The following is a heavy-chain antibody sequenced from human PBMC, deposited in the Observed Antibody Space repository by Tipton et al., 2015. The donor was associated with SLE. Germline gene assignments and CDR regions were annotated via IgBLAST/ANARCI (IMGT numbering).Heavy chain of an antibody. D-gene: IGHD4-17*01. V-gene: IGHV3-23*03. J-gene: IGHJ6*02. CDR1: GGSISSGGYS. CDR3: AKDLPYYGDYVGYYYYGMDV. CDR2: IYSGGST. Sequence: SLRLSCAVSGGSISSGGYSWSWIRQAPGKGLEWVSVIYSGGSTYYADSVKGRFTISRDNSKNTLYLQMNSLRAEDTAVYYCAKDLPYYGDYVGYYYYGMDVWGQGTTVTVSS.